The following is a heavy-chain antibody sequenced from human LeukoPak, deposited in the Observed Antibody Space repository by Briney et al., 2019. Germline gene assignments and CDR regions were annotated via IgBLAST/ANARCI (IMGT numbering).Heavy chain of an antibody. CDR1: GFTFSSYS. V-gene: IGHV3-30*02. CDR3: AKDLRFGELFDHLDY. J-gene: IGHJ4*02. Sequence: PGGSLRLSCAASGFTFSSYSMDWVRQAPGKGLEWVAFIRYDGSNKYYADSVKGRFTISRDNSKNTLYLQMNSLRAEDTAVYYCAKDLRFGELFDHLDYWGQGTLVTVSS. CDR2: IRYDGSNK. D-gene: IGHD3-10*01.